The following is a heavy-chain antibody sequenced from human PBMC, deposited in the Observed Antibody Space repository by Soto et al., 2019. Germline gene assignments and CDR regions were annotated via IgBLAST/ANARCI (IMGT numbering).Heavy chain of an antibody. Sequence: PGGSLRLSCAASGFTFSSYDMHWVRQVTGEGQGLRRGLEWVGRIKSRPDGGATDYTAPVKGRLTISRDDSKNTLFLQMNSLKTEDTGVYYCTTSKRGERWEWISNFDYWGQGTLVTVS. CDR2: IKSRPDGGAT. V-gene: IGHV3-15*07. D-gene: IGHD3-3*01. CDR1: GFTFSSYD. J-gene: IGHJ4*02. CDR3: TTSKRGERWEWISNFDY.